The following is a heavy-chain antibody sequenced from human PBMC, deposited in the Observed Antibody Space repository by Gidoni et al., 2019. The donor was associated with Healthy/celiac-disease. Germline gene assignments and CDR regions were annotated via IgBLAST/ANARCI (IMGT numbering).Heavy chain of an antibody. Sequence: QPQLQESGPGLGKPSETLSLTCTVSGGPISSSSYYWGWIRQPPGKGLEWIGSIYYSWSTSYNPSLKSRVTISVDTSKNQFSLKLSSVTAADTAVYYCARHEGDTVSYGMDVWGQGTTVTVSS. V-gene: IGHV4-39*01. CDR3: ARHEGDTVSYGMDV. CDR2: IYYSWST. CDR1: GGPISSSSYY. D-gene: IGHD5-18*01. J-gene: IGHJ6*02.